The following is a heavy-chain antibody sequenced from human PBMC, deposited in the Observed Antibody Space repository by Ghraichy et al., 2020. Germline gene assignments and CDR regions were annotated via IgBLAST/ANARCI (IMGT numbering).Heavy chain of an antibody. CDR1: GYPFSNYD. V-gene: IGHV1-8*01. CDR2: MNPNSGNA. Sequence: ASVKVSCKASGYPFSNYDVIWVRQATGQGLEWMGWMNPNSGNAGYAQQFQGRVTMTRDTPISKAYMELSSLRSEDTAVYYCARGRSPDVNWNDDIYYYYGMDVWGQGTTVTVSS. J-gene: IGHJ6*02. D-gene: IGHD1-1*01. CDR3: ARGRSPDVNWNDDIYYYYGMDV.